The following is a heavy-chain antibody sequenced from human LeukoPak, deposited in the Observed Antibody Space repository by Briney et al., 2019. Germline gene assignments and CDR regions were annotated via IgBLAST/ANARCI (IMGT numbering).Heavy chain of an antibody. D-gene: IGHD4-17*01. J-gene: IGHJ3*02. CDR3: ARVYGGYVPDAFDI. CDR1: GGSISSHY. Sequence: SETLSLTCTVSGGSISSHYWSWIRQPPGKALEWIGYMYYSGNTNYNPSLKSRVTISVDTSKNQFSLKLSSVTAADTAVYYCARVYGGYVPDAFDIWGQGTMVTVSS. V-gene: IGHV4-59*11. CDR2: MYYSGNT.